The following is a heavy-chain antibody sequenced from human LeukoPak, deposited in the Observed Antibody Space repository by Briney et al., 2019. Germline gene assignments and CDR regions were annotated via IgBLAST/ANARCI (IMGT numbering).Heavy chain of an antibody. CDR1: GGSFSNYY. V-gene: IGHV4-34*01. CDR3: ATLQYAGNSGGY. Sequence: SSETLSLTCAVYGGSFSNYYWSWIRQPPGKGLEWIGEINHSGSTNYNPSLKSRVTISVDTSKNQFSLKVTSATAADTAVYYCATLQYAGNSGGYWGQGTLVTVSS. J-gene: IGHJ4*02. CDR2: INHSGST. D-gene: IGHD4-23*01.